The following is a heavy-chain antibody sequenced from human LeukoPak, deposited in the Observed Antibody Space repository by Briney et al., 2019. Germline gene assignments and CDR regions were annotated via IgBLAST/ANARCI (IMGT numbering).Heavy chain of an antibody. V-gene: IGHV3-30*02. CDR1: GFTFSSYG. CDR2: IRYDGSNK. CDR3: AKDLHAWIQLWSGLDAFDI. Sequence: QPGGSLRLSCAASGFTFSSYGMHWVRQAPGKGLEWVAFIRYDGSNKYYADSVKGRFTISRDNSKNTLYMQMNSQRAEDTAVYYCAKDLHAWIQLWSGLDAFDIWGQGTMVTVSS. J-gene: IGHJ3*02. D-gene: IGHD5-18*01.